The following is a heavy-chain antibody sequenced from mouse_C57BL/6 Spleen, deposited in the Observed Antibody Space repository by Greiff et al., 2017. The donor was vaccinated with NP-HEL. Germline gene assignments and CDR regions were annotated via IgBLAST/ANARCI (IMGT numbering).Heavy chain of an antibody. CDR3: ARVAFSKGWFAY. V-gene: IGHV1-55*01. D-gene: IGHD6-1*01. CDR1: GYTFTSYW. Sequence: QVQLQQPGAELVKPGASVKMSCKASGYTFTSYWITWVKQRPGQGLVWIGDIYPGSGSTNYNEKFKSKATLTVDTSSSTAYMQLSSLTSEDSAVYYCARVAFSKGWFAYWGQGTLVTVSA. CDR2: IYPGSGST. J-gene: IGHJ3*01.